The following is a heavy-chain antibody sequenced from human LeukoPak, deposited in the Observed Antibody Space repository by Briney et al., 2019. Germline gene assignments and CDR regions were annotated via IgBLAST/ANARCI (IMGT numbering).Heavy chain of an antibody. Sequence: PSETLSLTCTVSGGSISSSSYYWGWIRQPPGKGLEWIGSIYYSGSTYYNPSLKSRVTISVDTSKNQFSLKLSSVTAADTAVYYCARHLGFLEWSEPYFDYWGQGTLVTVSS. J-gene: IGHJ4*02. CDR2: IYYSGST. V-gene: IGHV4-39*01. D-gene: IGHD3-3*02. CDR3: ARHLGFLEWSEPYFDY. CDR1: GGSISSSSYY.